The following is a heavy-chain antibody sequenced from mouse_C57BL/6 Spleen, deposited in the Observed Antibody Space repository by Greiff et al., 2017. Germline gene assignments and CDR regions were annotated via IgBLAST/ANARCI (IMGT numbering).Heavy chain of an antibody. Sequence: QVHVKQPGTELVKPGASVKLSCKASGYIFTSYWMHWVKQRPGQGLEWIGNINPSNGGTNYNEKFKSKATLTVDKSSSTAYMQLSSLTSEDSAVYYCARGSYYYGSSYHAMDYWGQGTSVTVSS. V-gene: IGHV1-53*01. CDR3: ARGSYYYGSSYHAMDY. D-gene: IGHD1-1*01. CDR2: INPSNGGT. CDR1: GYIFTSYW. J-gene: IGHJ4*01.